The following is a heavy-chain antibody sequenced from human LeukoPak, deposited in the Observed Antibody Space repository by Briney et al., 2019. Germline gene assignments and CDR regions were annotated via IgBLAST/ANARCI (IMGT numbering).Heavy chain of an antibody. CDR1: GFTFSSYE. CDR2: ISGSGGST. J-gene: IGHJ3*02. V-gene: IGHV3-23*01. CDR3: AKDRRGAFDI. Sequence: GGSLRLSCAASGFTFSSYEMNWVRQAPGKGLEWVSAISGSGGSTYYADSVKGRFTISRDNSKNTLYLQMNSLRAEDTAVYYCAKDRRGAFDIWGQGTMVTVSS.